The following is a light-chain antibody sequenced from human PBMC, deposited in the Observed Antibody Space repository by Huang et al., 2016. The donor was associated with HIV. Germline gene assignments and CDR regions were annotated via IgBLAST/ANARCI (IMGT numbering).Light chain of an antibody. CDR2: DAS. V-gene: IGKV3D-20*01. CDR1: QSVSSRY. J-gene: IGKJ2*01. Sequence: EIVLTQSPASLSLSPGERAILSCGASQSVSSRYLAWFQHKPGLPPRLLIYDASVRAPGIPDRFSGGGSGTDFTLTISRLEPEEFAVYYCQQYGSSSYTFGQGTKLEIK. CDR3: QQYGSSSYT.